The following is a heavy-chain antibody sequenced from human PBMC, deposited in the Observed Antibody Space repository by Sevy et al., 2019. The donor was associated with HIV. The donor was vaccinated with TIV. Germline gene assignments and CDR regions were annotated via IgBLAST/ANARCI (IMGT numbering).Heavy chain of an antibody. Sequence: GGSLRLSCAASGFTFSHFGMHWVRQAPGKGLEWVAVISYDGTNKYYADSVKGRFTISRDNSKNTVYLQINRLRPEDSAVFYCARDFRSSYYDFWPGHAPFNWGQGTLVTVSS. CDR3: ARDFRSSYYDFWPGHAPFN. J-gene: IGHJ4*02. V-gene: IGHV3-30*03. CDR1: GFTFSHFG. D-gene: IGHD3-3*01. CDR2: ISYDGTNK.